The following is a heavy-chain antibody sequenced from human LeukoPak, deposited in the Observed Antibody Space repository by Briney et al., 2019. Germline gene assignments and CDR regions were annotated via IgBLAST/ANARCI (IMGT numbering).Heavy chain of an antibody. J-gene: IGHJ4*02. CDR1: GFTFSSYG. D-gene: IGHD5-12*01. CDR3: ARDGLPFDF. Sequence: GGSLGLSCAASGFTFSSYGMHWVRQAPGKGLEWVAVISYDGSNKYYADSVKGRFTISRDNAKNSLYLQMNSLRAEDTAVYFCARDGLPFDFWGQGTLVTVSS. CDR2: ISYDGSNK. V-gene: IGHV3-30*03.